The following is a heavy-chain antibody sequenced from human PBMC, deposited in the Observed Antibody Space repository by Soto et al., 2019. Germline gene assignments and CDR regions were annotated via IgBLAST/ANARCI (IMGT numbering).Heavy chain of an antibody. D-gene: IGHD4-4*01. Sequence: PGGSLRLSCAASGFTFSSYSMNWVRQAPGKGLEWVSSISSSSSYIYYADSVKGRFTISRDNAKNSLYLQMNSLRAEDTAVYYCARDTQRDTVTTRAPPWGQGTLVTVSS. CDR2: ISSSSSYI. V-gene: IGHV3-21*01. CDR1: GFTFSSYS. J-gene: IGHJ4*02. CDR3: ARDTQRDTVTTRAPP.